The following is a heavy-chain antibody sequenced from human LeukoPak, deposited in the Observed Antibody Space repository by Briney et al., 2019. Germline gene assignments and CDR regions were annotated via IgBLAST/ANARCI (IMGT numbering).Heavy chain of an antibody. J-gene: IGHJ4*02. V-gene: IGHV3-66*01. CDR3: ARFTHGGDFDY. Sequence: GGSLRLSCIASGFTLGSNYMSWVRQAPGKGLEWVSLIYRGGSTTYGDSVKGRFTISRDNARTTLYLQINTLRAEDTAVYYCARFTHGGDFDYWGQGTLVTVSS. CDR1: GFTLGSNY. D-gene: IGHD2-21*01. CDR2: IYRGGST.